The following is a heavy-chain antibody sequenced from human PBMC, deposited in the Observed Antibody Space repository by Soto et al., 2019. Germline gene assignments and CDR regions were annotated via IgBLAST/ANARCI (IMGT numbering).Heavy chain of an antibody. CDR3: AKDGPLAGDIEDYYYYGMDV. D-gene: IGHD3-3*02. J-gene: IGHJ6*02. CDR1: GFTFSSYA. V-gene: IGHV3-64D*06. Sequence: PGGSLRLSCSASGFTFSSYAMHWVRQAPGKGLEYVSAISSNGGSTYYADSVKGRFTISRDNSKNTLYLQMSSLRAEDTAVYYCAKDGPLAGDIEDYYYYGMDVWGQGTTVTVSS. CDR2: ISSNGGST.